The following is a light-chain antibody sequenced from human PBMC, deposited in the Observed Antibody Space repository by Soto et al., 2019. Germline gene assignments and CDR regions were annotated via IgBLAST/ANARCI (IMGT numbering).Light chain of an antibody. Sequence: QPVLTQPPSVSVAPGQRATISCTGRSSNIGAGHDVHWYQQLPGTAPKLLIYANVNRPSGVPDRFSGSKSGTSASLAITGLQAEDEADYYCQSYDSSLSGVIFGGGTKLTVL. V-gene: IGLV1-40*01. J-gene: IGLJ2*01. CDR2: ANV. CDR1: SSNIGAGHD. CDR3: QSYDSSLSGVI.